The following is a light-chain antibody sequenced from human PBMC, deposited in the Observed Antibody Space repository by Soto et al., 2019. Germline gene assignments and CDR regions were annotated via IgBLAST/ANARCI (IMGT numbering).Light chain of an antibody. J-gene: IGLJ1*01. V-gene: IGLV1-40*01. Sequence: QSVLTQPPSVSGAPGQRVTISCSGTSSSIGAGYEGHWYHQIPGTAPKLVVSGNGNRPSGVPDRLSASKSGTSASLAITGLQAEDEDHYYCQSYDKRLTAYVFGTGTKVTVL. CDR1: SSSIGAGYE. CDR3: QSYDKRLTAYV. CDR2: GNG.